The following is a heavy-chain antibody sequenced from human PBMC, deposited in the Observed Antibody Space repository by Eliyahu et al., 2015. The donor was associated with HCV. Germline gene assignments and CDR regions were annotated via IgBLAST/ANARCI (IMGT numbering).Heavy chain of an antibody. V-gene: IGHV3-74*01. CDR1: GFTFSSHW. J-gene: IGHJ4*02. D-gene: IGHD6-13*01. Sequence: EVQLVESGGGLVQPGGSLRVSCAASGFTFSSHWMHWVRQAPGKGLVWGSRINSDGSSTSYADSVKGRFTISRDNAKNTLYLEMNTLKVEDTAVYYCARDIAAAGCFDYWGQGTLVTVSS. CDR2: INSDGSST. CDR3: ARDIAAAGCFDY.